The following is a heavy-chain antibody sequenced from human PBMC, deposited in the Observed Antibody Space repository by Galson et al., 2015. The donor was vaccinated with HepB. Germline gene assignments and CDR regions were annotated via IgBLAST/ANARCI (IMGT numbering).Heavy chain of an antibody. V-gene: IGHV1-69*10. D-gene: IGHD2-15*01. J-gene: IGHJ4*02. CDR2: IIPFSNIE. Sequence: SVKVSCKAPGDTFSNLGFSWVRQAPGQGLEWVGGIIPFSNIETYARKLQGRVTITADKSGSTTYMELRSLRSEDTAVYFCAITLDDVVVEPRSMQLDYWGPGTLVTVSS. CDR3: AITLDDVVVEPRSMQLDY. CDR1: GDTFSNLG.